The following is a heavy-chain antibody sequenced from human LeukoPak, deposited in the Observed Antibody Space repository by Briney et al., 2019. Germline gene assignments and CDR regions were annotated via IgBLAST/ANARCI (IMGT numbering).Heavy chain of an antibody. CDR1: GYSISSGYY. CDR3: ARQIGYNYVPHGLDP. D-gene: IGHD5-18*01. V-gene: IGHV4-38-2*01. Sequence: SETLSLTCAVSGYSISSGYYWGWSRQPPGEGVEWIGTIYRTGSPYYNPSLKSRVTISIDTSKHQFSLRLSSVTAADTAVYYCARQIGYNYVPHGLDPWGQGTLVTVSS. J-gene: IGHJ5*02. CDR2: IYRTGSP.